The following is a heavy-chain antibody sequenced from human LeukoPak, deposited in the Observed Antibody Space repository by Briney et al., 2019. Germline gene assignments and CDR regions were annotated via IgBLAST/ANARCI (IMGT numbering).Heavy chain of an antibody. V-gene: IGHV3-23*01. CDR2: IRGDGVTT. Sequence: PGGSLRLSCAASGFTFSSHGMNWVRQAPGKGLEWVSGIRGDGVTTYYADSVKGRFTISRDNAKNSLYLQMNSLRAEDTAVYYCAKDADDYYGSGSCLDYWGQGTLVTVSS. J-gene: IGHJ4*02. CDR1: GFTFSSHG. CDR3: AKDADDYYGSGSCLDY. D-gene: IGHD3-10*01.